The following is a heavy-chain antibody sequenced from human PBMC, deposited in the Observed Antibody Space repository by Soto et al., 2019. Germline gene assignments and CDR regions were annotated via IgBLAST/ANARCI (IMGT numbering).Heavy chain of an antibody. V-gene: IGHV3-23*01. J-gene: IGHJ4*02. D-gene: IGHD2-21*02. CDR1: GFTFSNFA. CDR3: ANHRGFLVTQYFFDY. CDR2: ISNSGRST. Sequence: PGGSLRLSCAASGFTFSNFAMSWVRQAPGKGLEWVSSISNSGRSTYYADSVQGRFTISRDNSKNTLYLQMNSLRAEDTAVYYCANHRGFLVTQYFFDYWGQGTLVIVSS.